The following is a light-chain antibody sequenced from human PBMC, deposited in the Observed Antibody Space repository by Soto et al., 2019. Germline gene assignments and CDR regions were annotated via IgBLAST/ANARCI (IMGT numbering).Light chain of an antibody. Sequence: EVVLTQSPATLSLSPGESATLSCRASQSVSSYLAWYQQKPGQGPRLLIYDASNRATGVSARFSGSGSGTDFTLTISSLETEDFAVYYCHQRSSWPRGSFGQGTNVQIK. CDR3: HQRSSWPRGS. CDR1: QSVSSY. J-gene: IGKJ1*01. V-gene: IGKV3-11*01. CDR2: DAS.